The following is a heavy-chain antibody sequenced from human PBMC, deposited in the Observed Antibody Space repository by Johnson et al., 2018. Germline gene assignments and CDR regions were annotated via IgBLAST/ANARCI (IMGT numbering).Heavy chain of an antibody. D-gene: IGHD3-3*01. CDR2: ISYDGSNK. J-gene: IGHJ6*02. CDR3: ANVGDFWGYYGMDV. CDR1: GFTFSSYG. Sequence: VQLVQSGGGVVQPGRSLRLSCAASGFTFSSYGMHWVRQAPGKGLEWVAVISYDGSNKYSADSVKGRFTISRDNSKNTLYLEMNSRRAEDTAVYYCANVGDFWGYYGMDVWGQGTAVTVSS. V-gene: IGHV3-30*18.